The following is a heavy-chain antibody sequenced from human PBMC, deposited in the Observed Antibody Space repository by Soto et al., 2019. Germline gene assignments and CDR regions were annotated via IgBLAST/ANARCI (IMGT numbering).Heavy chain of an antibody. CDR2: INPSGGST. J-gene: IGHJ3*01. Sequence: SGRLYSKAAGKTPTSYCMRCLQHEPRQGLEWMGIINPSGGSTSYAQKFQGRVTMTRDTSTSTVYMELSSLRSEDTAVYFCARASYVSPCEGVFAFRGQGTMVTGS. D-gene: IGHD3-10*02. V-gene: IGHV1-46*01. CDR3: ARASYVSPCEGVFAF. CDR1: GKTPTSYC.